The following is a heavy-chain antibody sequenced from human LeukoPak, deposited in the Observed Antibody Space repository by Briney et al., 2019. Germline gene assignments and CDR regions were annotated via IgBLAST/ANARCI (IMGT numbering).Heavy chain of an antibody. Sequence: PGTSLRVSCAASGXTFSNYAMHWVRQAPGKGLEWVAVISSDGTNEYYADSVKGRITISRDNSKNTLYLRVNSLRPEDTAVYYCARVSTSGSGNSLTWAFDIWGQGTMVTVSS. CDR3: ARVSTSGSGNSLTWAFDI. V-gene: IGHV3-30-3*01. J-gene: IGHJ3*02. D-gene: IGHD3-10*01. CDR1: GXTFSNYA. CDR2: ISSDGTNE.